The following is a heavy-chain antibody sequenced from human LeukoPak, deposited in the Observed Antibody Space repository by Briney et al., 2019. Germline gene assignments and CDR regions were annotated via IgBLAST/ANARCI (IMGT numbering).Heavy chain of an antibody. CDR3: ARGDIVVVPAAIFPDYYYYYYMDV. Sequence: SSETLSLTCTVSGGSISSYYWSWIRQPPGKGLEWIGYIYYSGSTNYNPSLKSRVTISVDTSKNQFSPKLSSVTAADTAVYYCARGDIVVVPAAIFPDYYYYYYMDVWGKGTTVTVSS. V-gene: IGHV4-59*01. CDR2: IYYSGST. D-gene: IGHD2-2*01. CDR1: GGSISSYY. J-gene: IGHJ6*03.